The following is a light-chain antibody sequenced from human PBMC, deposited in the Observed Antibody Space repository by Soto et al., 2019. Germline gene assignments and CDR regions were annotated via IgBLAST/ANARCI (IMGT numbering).Light chain of an antibody. CDR1: QDISNY. J-gene: IGKJ5*01. Sequence: DIQMTQCPSSLSESVGGRVTITCEASQDISNYLNWYQQKPGKAPKLLIYDASNLETGVPSRFSGSGSGTDFTFTISSLQPEDIATYYCQQYDNLPITFGQGTRLEIK. V-gene: IGKV1-33*01. CDR2: DAS. CDR3: QQYDNLPIT.